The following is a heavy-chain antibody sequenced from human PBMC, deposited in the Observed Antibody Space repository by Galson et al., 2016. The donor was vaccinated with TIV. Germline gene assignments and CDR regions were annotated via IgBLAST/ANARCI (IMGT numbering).Heavy chain of an antibody. CDR1: RFNFSDYW. Sequence: SLRLSCAVSRFNFSDYWMSWVRQAPGKGLEWVANIKEDGSEKNYVGSVEGRFAVSRDNGKNSLYLQMNSLRVEDTAVYYCATNWHPDYWGQGTLVTVSS. CDR2: IKEDGSEK. J-gene: IGHJ4*02. D-gene: IGHD1-1*01. V-gene: IGHV3-7*01. CDR3: ATNWHPDY.